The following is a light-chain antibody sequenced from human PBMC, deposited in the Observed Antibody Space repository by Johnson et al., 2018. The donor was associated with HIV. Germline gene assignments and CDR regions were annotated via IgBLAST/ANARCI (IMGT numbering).Light chain of an antibody. CDR3: GTWDSSLSAYV. Sequence: QSVLTQPPSMSAAPGQKVTISCSGSSSNIGNNYVSWYQQLTGTAPKLLIYDNNKRPSGIPDRFSGSKSGTSATLGITGLQTGDAADYYCGTWDSSLSAYVFGTGTKVTVL. J-gene: IGLJ1*01. CDR1: SSNIGNNY. CDR2: DNN. V-gene: IGLV1-51*01.